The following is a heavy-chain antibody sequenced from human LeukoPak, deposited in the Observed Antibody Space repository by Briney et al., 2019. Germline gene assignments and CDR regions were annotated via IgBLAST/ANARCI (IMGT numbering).Heavy chain of an antibody. CDR1: GGSISSYY. CDR2: IYYSGTT. J-gene: IGHJ4*02. D-gene: IGHD6-13*01. CDR3: ARLGRGIAAAGTLGNFDY. Sequence: SETLSLTCTVSGGSISSYYWNWIRQPPGKGLEWIGYIYYSGTTNYNPSLKSRVTISVDTSKNHFSLRLSSVTAADTAVYYCARLGRGIAAAGTLGNFDYWGQGTLVTVSS. V-gene: IGHV4-59*08.